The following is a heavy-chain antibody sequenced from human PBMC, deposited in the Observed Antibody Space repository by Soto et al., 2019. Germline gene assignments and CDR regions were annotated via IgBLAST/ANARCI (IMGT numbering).Heavy chain of an antibody. Sequence: SETLSLTCTVSGGSISSGGYYWSWIRQPPGKGLEWIGYIYYSGSTYYNPSLKSRVTISVDTSKNQFSLKLSSVTAADTAVYYCASEKTTVTTDGIDYWGQGTLVTVSS. CDR2: IYYSGST. D-gene: IGHD4-17*01. V-gene: IGHV4-31*03. CDR3: ASEKTTVTTDGIDY. J-gene: IGHJ4*02. CDR1: GGSISSGGYY.